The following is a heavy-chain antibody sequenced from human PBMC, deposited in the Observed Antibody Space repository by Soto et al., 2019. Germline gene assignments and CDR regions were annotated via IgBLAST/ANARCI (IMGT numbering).Heavy chain of an antibody. D-gene: IGHD3-9*01. J-gene: IGHJ6*03. Sequence: ASVKVSCKASGYTFTIYDINWVRQATGQGLEWMGWMNPNSGNTGYAQKFQGRVTMTRNTSISTAYMELSSLRSEDTAVYYCARGLGFYDILTGYFPHFYYYYMDVWGKGTTVTVSS. CDR3: ARGLGFYDILTGYFPHFYYYYMDV. V-gene: IGHV1-8*01. CDR2: MNPNSGNT. CDR1: GYTFTIYD.